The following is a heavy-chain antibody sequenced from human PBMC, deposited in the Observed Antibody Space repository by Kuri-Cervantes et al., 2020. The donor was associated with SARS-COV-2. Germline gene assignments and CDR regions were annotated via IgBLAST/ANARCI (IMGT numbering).Heavy chain of an antibody. CDR1: GFTFSGSA. V-gene: IGHV3-73*01. D-gene: IGHD4-17*01. CDR3: TRLVDYGDYLGY. CDR2: IRSKANSYAT. Sequence: GGSLRLSCAASGFTFSGSAMHWVRQASGKGLEWVGRIRSKANSYATAYAASVKGRFTISRDDSKNTAYLQMNSLKTKDTAVYYCTRLVDYGDYLGYWGQGTLVTVSS. J-gene: IGHJ4*02.